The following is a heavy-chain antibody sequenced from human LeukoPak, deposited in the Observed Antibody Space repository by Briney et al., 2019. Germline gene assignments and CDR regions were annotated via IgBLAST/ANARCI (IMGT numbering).Heavy chain of an antibody. CDR1: GFTFSSYS. D-gene: IGHD6-13*01. V-gene: IGHV3-7*01. J-gene: IGHJ4*02. Sequence: PGGSLRLSCAASGFTFSSYSMNWVRQAPGKRLEWVANIKEDGSEKYYIDSVKGRFTISRDNAKMSLDLQMNSLRAEDTALYYCATTGHSSSWYYFDYWGRGTLVTVSS. CDR3: ATTGHSSSWYYFDY. CDR2: IKEDGSEK.